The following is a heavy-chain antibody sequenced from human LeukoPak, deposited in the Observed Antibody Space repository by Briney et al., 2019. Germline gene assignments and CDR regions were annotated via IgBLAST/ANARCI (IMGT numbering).Heavy chain of an antibody. CDR2: INHSGNT. D-gene: IGHD2-15*01. V-gene: IGHV4-34*01. CDR1: GDSISNYY. CDR3: VTEPGYCTGGRCYGGWFDP. Sequence: SETLSLTCTVSGDSISNYYWSWIRQAPGKGLEWIGEINHSGNTNYNPSLKSRVTISLDTSKNQFSLKLNSVTAADTAVYYCVTEPGYCTGGRCYGGWFDPWGQGTLVTVSS. J-gene: IGHJ5*02.